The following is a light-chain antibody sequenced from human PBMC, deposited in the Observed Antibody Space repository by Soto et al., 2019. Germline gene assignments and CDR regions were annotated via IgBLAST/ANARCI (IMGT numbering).Light chain of an antibody. CDR3: QQYNVWPLT. V-gene: IGKV3-15*01. Sequence: EMVMTQSPATLSVSPGERATLSCRASQSVSSNLAWYQQKPGQTPKLLIYVASTRATGIPARFSGSGSGKEFTLTISSLQSEDFAVYYCQQYNVWPLTFGGGTKVEFK. CDR1: QSVSSN. J-gene: IGKJ4*01. CDR2: VAS.